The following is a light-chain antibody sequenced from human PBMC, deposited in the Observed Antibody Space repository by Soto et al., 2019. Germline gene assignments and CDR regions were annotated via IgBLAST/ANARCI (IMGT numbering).Light chain of an antibody. J-gene: IGKJ4*01. Sequence: ETELTQSPGTLSLSPGERATLSSRASQSVSRSYLAWYQQKPGQAPRLLIYGASSRASGIPDRFSGSGSGTDFTLTISRLEPEDFAVYYCQQYGNSPQTFGGGTKVEIK. CDR2: GAS. CDR3: QQYGNSPQT. CDR1: QSVSRSY. V-gene: IGKV3-20*01.